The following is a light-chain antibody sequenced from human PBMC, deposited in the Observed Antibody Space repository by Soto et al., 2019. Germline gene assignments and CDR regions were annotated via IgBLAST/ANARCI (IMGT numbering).Light chain of an antibody. J-gene: IGKJ3*01. CDR2: GTS. V-gene: IGKV3-20*01. CDR3: QQFGGSPPRFT. Sequence: IVLTQSPGTLSLSPGERATLTCRASQTITSFYLAWYQQKPGQAPRLLIYGTSTRATGIPDRFSGSGSGTDFTLIIRKLEPEDFAVYYCQQFGGSPPRFTFGPGTKVEVK. CDR1: QTITSFY.